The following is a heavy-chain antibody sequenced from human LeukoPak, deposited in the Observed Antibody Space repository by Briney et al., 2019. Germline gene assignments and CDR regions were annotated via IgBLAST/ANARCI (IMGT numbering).Heavy chain of an antibody. CDR3: AKLTILGYCSGGSCYDRRVFDY. CDR1: GFTFSSYA. CDR2: ISGSGGST. Sequence: PGGSLRLSCAASGFTFSSYAMSWVRQAPGKGLEWVSAISGSGGSTYYADSVKGRFTISRDNSKNTLYLQVNSLRAEDTAVYYCAKLTILGYCSGGSCYDRRVFDYWGQGTLVTVSS. V-gene: IGHV3-23*01. J-gene: IGHJ4*02. D-gene: IGHD2-15*01.